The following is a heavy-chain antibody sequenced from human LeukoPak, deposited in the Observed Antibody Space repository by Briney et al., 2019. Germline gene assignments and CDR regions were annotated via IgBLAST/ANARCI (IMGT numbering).Heavy chain of an antibody. CDR2: TSYSGST. CDR3: ATNPTGDTQHS. D-gene: IGHD5-18*01. CDR1: GGSISSSNYY. J-gene: IGHJ4*02. Sequence: SETLSLTCTVSGGSISSSNYYWGWIRQPPGKRLEWIGSTSYSGSTYYNPSLKSRVTISVDTSKNQFSLKLTSVTAADTAVYCCATNPTGDTQHSWGQGTLVTVSS. V-gene: IGHV4-39*01.